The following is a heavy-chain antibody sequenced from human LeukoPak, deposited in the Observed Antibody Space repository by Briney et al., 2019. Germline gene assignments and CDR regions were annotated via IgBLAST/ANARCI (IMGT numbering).Heavy chain of an antibody. CDR2: TYYRSKWYN. CDR1: GDSVSSNSAA. CDR3: AKGHGWEASYYYYYMDV. J-gene: IGHJ6*03. V-gene: IGHV6-1*01. Sequence: SQTLSLTCAISGDSVSSNSAAWNWIRQSPSRGLEWLGRTYYRSKWYNDYAVSVKSRITINQDTSKNQFSLQLNSVTPEDTAVYYCAKGHGWEASYYYYYMDVWGKGTTVTISS. D-gene: IGHD1-26*01.